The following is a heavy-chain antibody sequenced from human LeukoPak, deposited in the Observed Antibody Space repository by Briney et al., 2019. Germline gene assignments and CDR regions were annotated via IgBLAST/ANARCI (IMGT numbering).Heavy chain of an antibody. CDR3: ARKAILAYYFDY. J-gene: IGHJ4*02. Sequence: SVKVSCKASGGTFSSYAISWVRQAPGQGLEWMGGIIPIFGTANYAQKFQGRVTMTRDMSTSTVYMELSSLRSEDTAVYYCARKAILAYYFDYWGQGTLVTVSS. D-gene: IGHD2/OR15-2a*01. V-gene: IGHV1-69*05. CDR1: GGTFSSYA. CDR2: IIPIFGTA.